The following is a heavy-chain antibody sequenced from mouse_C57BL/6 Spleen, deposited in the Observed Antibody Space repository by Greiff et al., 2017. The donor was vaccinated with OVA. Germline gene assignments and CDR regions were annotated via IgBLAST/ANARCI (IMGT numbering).Heavy chain of an antibody. CDR2: IYPGDGDT. CDR1: GYAFSSSW. D-gene: IGHD1-1*01. Sequence: VQLVESGPELVKPGASVKISCKASGYAFSSSWMNWVKQRPGKGLEWIGRIYPGDGDTNYNGKFKGKATLTADKSSSTAYMQLSSLTSEDSAVYFCAKGDYYNYIDYWGQGTTLTVSS. J-gene: IGHJ2*01. CDR3: AKGDYYNYIDY. V-gene: IGHV1-82*01.